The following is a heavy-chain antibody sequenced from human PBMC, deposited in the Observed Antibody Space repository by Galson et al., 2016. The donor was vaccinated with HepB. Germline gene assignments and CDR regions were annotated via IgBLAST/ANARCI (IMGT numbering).Heavy chain of an antibody. V-gene: IGHV3-23*01. CDR2: INNGAATT. Sequence: SLRLSCAASGFFFSGRAMSWVRQAPGKGLEWVSGINNGAATTGYAASVKGRFTISRDNSKNTLYLQMNGLRAEDTAVYYCARERAETVAQGVIRVHRIHYYYGMDVWGQGTTVTVSS. CDR1: GFFFSGRA. D-gene: IGHD3-10*01. CDR3: ARERAETVAQGVIRVHRIHYYYGMDV. J-gene: IGHJ6*02.